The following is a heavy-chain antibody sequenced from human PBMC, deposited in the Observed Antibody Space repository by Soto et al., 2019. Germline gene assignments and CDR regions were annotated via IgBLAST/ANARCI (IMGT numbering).Heavy chain of an antibody. CDR1: GFSLSTSGVG. D-gene: IGHD6-13*01. Sequence: QITLKESGPTLVKPTQTLTLTCTFSGFSLSTSGVGVGWIRQPPGKALEWLALIYWDDDKRYSRSLKSRLTIPKDPPQNPVVLNMTNMDPVDNATYYCARSITAAGSSFGYWGQGTLVTVSS. CDR3: ARSITAAGSSFGY. J-gene: IGHJ4*02. CDR2: IYWDDDK. V-gene: IGHV2-5*02.